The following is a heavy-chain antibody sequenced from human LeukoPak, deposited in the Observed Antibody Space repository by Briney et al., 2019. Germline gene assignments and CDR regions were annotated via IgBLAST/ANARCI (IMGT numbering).Heavy chain of an antibody. CDR1: GESFSGYY. Sequence: KPSETLSLTCAVYGESFSGYYWIWIRQPPGKGLEWIGEINHRGSTNYNPSRKSRVTILLDTYKNQFFLALSSVTAADTAVYYCARGRGRFDPWGQRTRVTVSS. J-gene: IGHJ5*02. CDR3: ARGRGRFDP. D-gene: IGHD3-10*01. CDR2: INHRGST. V-gene: IGHV4-34*01.